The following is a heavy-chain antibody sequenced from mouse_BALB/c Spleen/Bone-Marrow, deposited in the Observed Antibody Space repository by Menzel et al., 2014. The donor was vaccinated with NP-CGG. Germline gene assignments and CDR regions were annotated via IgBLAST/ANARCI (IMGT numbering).Heavy chain of an antibody. J-gene: IGHJ4*01. CDR3: ASGNYYAMDY. V-gene: IGHV5-6*01. CDR2: ISSGGSYT. Sequence: EVQVVESGGDLVKPGGSLKLSCAASGFTFSSYGMSWVRQTPDKRLEWVATISSGGSYTYYPDSVKGRFTISRDNAKNTLYLQMSSLKSEDTAMYYCASGNYYAMDYWGQGTSVTVSP. D-gene: IGHD1-1*01. CDR1: GFTFSSYG.